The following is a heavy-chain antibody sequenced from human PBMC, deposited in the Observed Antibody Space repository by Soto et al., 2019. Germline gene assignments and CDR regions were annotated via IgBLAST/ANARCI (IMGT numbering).Heavy chain of an antibody. D-gene: IGHD7-27*01. CDR2: ISGSGGST. CDR3: AKDLNWGYYYYYYMDV. V-gene: IGHV3-23*01. CDR1: GFTFSSYA. Sequence: GGSLRLSCAASGFTFSSYAMSWVRQAPGKGLEWVSAISGSGGSTYDADSVKGRFTISRDNSKNTLYLQMNSLRAEDTAVYYCAKDLNWGYYYYYYMDVWGKGTTVTVSS. J-gene: IGHJ6*03.